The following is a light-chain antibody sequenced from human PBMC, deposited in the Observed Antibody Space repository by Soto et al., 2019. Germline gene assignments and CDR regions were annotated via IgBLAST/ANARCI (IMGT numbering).Light chain of an antibody. V-gene: IGKV1-6*01. Sequence: AIQVTQSPSSLSASVGDRVTITCRASQAIRTDLGWYQQKPGKAPKLLIFAASNLHSGVPSRFSGSGSGTDFTLTINNLQAEGFATYYCLQEYNYPRTFGQGTKVDIK. CDR1: QAIRTD. CDR2: AAS. J-gene: IGKJ1*01. CDR3: LQEYNYPRT.